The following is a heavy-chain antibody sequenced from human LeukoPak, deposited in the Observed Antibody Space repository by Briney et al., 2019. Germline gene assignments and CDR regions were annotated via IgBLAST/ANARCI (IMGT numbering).Heavy chain of an antibody. CDR3: AREGYCTRSQSSLQH. CDR1: VYTFIVYY. D-gene: IGHD2-8*01. V-gene: IGHV1-2*02. CDR2: INPNSGGT. J-gene: IGHJ1*01. Sequence: ASVTVSLTASVYTFIVYYMYWGRQAQGQGGEWMGGINPNSGGTIYAQKFQGRVTVPSITSISTIYMEFSTLASDDTAVYYCAREGYCTRSQSSLQHWGQGTLVTVSS.